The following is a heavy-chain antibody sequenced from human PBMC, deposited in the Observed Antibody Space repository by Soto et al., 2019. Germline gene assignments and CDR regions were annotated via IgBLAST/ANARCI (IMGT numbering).Heavy chain of an antibody. D-gene: IGHD6-13*01. Sequence: GGSLRVSCAASGFPFSNAGRNWVRPATGKGLEWVGRIKSKTDGGTTDYAAPVKGRFTISRDDSKNTLYLQMNSLKTEDTAVYYCTGRRGIAAAGGGDYWGQGTLVTVSS. CDR3: TGRRGIAAAGGGDY. V-gene: IGHV3-15*07. J-gene: IGHJ4*02. CDR2: IKSKTDGGTT. CDR1: GFPFSNAG.